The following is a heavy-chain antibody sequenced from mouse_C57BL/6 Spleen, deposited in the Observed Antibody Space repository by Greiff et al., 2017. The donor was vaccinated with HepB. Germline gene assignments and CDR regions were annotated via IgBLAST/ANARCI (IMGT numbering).Heavy chain of an antibody. J-gene: IGHJ2*01. D-gene: IGHD2-4*01. CDR1: GYTFTSYW. CDR2: IHPSDSDT. V-gene: IGHV1-74*01. Sequence: QVQLQQPGAELVKPGASVKVSCKASGYTFTSYWMHWVKQRPGQGLEWIGRIHPSDSDTNYNQKFKGKATLTVDKSSSTAYMPLSSLTSEDSAVYYCAIYIYYDYDAADYWGQGTTLTVSS. CDR3: AIYIYYDYDAADY.